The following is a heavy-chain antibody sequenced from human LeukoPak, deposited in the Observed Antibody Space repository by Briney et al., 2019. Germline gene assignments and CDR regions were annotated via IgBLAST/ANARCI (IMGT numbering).Heavy chain of an antibody. J-gene: IGHJ4*02. CDR3: ARDASIAGSGIIN. CDR1: GYSISSGYY. D-gene: IGHD6-6*01. V-gene: IGHV4-61*01. Sequence: SETLSLTCAVSGYSISSGYYWGWIRQPPGKELEWIGYIYYTGSTNYNPSLKSRVTISLDTSRNQFSLKLTSVTAADTAVYYCARDASIAGSGIINWGQGIRVTVSS. CDR2: IYYTGST.